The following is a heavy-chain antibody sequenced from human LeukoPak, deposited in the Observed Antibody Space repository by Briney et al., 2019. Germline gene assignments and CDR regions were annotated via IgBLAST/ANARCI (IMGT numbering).Heavy chain of an antibody. V-gene: IGHV4-34*01. D-gene: IGHD6-19*01. CDR2: INHSGST. Sequence: SETLSLTCAVYGGSFSGYYWSWLRQPPGKGLEGIGEINHSGSTNYNPSLTSRGTISVDTSKNQFSLTLSSVTAADTAVYYCARWGRTVAGTDYFDYWGQGTLVTVSS. CDR1: GGSFSGYY. J-gene: IGHJ4*02. CDR3: ARWGRTVAGTDYFDY.